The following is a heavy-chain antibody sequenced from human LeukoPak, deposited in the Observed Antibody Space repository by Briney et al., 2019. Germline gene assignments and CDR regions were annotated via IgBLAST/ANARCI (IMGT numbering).Heavy chain of an antibody. CDR1: GYTFTGYY. Sequence: ASVKVSCKASGYTFTGYYMHWVRHAPGQGLEWMGWINPNGGGTNYAQKFQGRVTMTRDTSISTAYMELSRLRSDDTAVYYCARVAGLYNWFDPWGQGTLVTVSS. V-gene: IGHV1-2*02. J-gene: IGHJ5*02. CDR3: ARVAGLYNWFDP. CDR2: INPNGGGT. D-gene: IGHD6-13*01.